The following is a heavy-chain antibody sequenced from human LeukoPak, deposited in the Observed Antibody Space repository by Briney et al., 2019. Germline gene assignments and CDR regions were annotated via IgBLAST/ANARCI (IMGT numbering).Heavy chain of an antibody. Sequence: PGGSLRLSCEASGFNFHNFAMHWVRQAPGKGLEWVAVISNDERNNYYTALMKGRFTISRDNYKRTVYMQINIPRPDATAVYYCARPRPPGFGYEPCDYW. D-gene: IGHD5-12*01. V-gene: IGHV3-30*04. J-gene: IGHJ4*01. CDR3: ARPRPPGFGYEPCDY. CDR1: GFNFHNFA. CDR2: ISNDERNN.